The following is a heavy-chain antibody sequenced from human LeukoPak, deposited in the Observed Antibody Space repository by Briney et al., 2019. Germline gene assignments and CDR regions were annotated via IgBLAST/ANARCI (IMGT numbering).Heavy chain of an antibody. CDR1: GFTFSSYA. V-gene: IGHV3-30-3*01. Sequence: GGSLRLSCAASGFTFSSYAMHWVRQAPGKGLEWVAVISYDGSNKYYADSVKGRFTISRDNSKNTLYLQMNSLRAEDTAVYYCARGWVAGLDVWGQGTTVTVSS. J-gene: IGHJ6*02. CDR2: ISYDGSNK. CDR3: ARGWVAGLDV. D-gene: IGHD6-19*01.